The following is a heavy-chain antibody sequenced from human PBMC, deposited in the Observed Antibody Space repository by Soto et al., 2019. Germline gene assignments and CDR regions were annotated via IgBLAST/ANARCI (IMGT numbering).Heavy chain of an antibody. V-gene: IGHV1-18*01. CDR2: ISAYNGST. Sequence: ASVKVSCKASGYTFTSYGISWVRQAPGQGLEWMGWISAYNGSTNYAQKLQGRVTMTTDTSTSTAYMELRSLRSDDTAVYYCAREQVYYDSSGPDRTFDYWGQGTLVTVSS. D-gene: IGHD3-22*01. CDR3: AREQVYYDSSGPDRTFDY. J-gene: IGHJ4*02. CDR1: GYTFTSYG.